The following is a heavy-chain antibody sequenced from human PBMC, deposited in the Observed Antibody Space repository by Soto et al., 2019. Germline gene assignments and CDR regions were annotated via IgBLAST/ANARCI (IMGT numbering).Heavy chain of an antibody. CDR3: ARLRTVDNWFDP. D-gene: IGHD4-17*01. J-gene: IGHJ5*02. Sequence: PSETLALTSTVSGGSISSGDYSWSWVRQPPGKGLEWIGYIYYSGSTNYNPSLKSRVTISIDTSKNQFSLKLSSVTAADTAVYYCARLRTVDNWFDPWGQGTLVTVSS. V-gene: IGHV4-61*08. CDR1: GGSISSGDYS. CDR2: IYYSGST.